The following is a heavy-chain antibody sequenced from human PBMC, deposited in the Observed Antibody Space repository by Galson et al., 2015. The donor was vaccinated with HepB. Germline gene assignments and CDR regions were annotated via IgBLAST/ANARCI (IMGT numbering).Heavy chain of an antibody. V-gene: IGHV3-72*01. D-gene: IGHD5-18*01. J-gene: IGHJ3*02. CDR2: TRNKANSYTT. CDR1: GFTFSDHY. CDR3: ARSGIQLWPYAFDI. Sequence: SLRLSCAASGFTFSDHYMDWVRQAPGKGLEWVGRTRNKANSYTTEYAASVKGRFTISRDDSKNSLYLQMNSLKTEDTAVYYCARSGIQLWPYAFDIWGQGTMVTVSS.